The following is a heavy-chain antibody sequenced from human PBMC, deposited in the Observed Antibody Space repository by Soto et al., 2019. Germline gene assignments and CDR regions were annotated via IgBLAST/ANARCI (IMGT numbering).Heavy chain of an antibody. J-gene: IGHJ5*02. CDR1: GFTFSRYW. CDR3: AAGLLPRISGTPLNP. CDR2: INIEGTSA. V-gene: IGHV3-74*01. Sequence: EVQVVESGGGLVQPGGSLRLSCAASGFTFSRYWMHWVRQVPGKGLVWVSRINIEGTSATYADSVKGRFTISRDNARNTLFLQMNSLRAEDSAVYYCAAGLLPRISGTPLNPWGQGTLVIVSS. D-gene: IGHD1-7*01.